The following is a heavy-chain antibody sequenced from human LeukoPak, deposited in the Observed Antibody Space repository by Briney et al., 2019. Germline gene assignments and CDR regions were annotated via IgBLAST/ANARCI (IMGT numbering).Heavy chain of an antibody. Sequence: GGSLRLSWAASGXPFSTYSMNWVRQAPGKGLEWISYITTRGSNKFYADSVKGRFTVSRDNTRNSLYLQMNSLRDEDTALYYCATDRDWSFDYWGQGTLVAVSS. CDR2: ITTRGSNK. CDR1: GXPFSTYS. V-gene: IGHV3-48*02. CDR3: ATDRDWSFDY. J-gene: IGHJ4*02. D-gene: IGHD3-9*01.